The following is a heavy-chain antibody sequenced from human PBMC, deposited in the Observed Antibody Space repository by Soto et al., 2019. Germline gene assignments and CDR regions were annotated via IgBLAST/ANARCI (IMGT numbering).Heavy chain of an antibody. CDR3: AREGGGSLGFDY. D-gene: IGHD2-15*01. CDR2: TYHSGST. V-gene: IGHV4-30-2*01. CDR1: GGSISSGGYS. J-gene: IGHJ4*02. Sequence: SETLSLTCAVSGGSISSGGYSWSWIRQPPGKGLEWIGYTYHSGSTYYNPSLKSRVTISVDRSKNQFSLKLSSVTAADTAVYYCAREGGGSLGFDYWGQGTLVTVSS.